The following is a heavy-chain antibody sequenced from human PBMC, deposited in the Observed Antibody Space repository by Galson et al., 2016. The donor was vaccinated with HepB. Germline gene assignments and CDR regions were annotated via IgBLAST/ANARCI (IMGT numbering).Heavy chain of an antibody. J-gene: IGHJ2*01. CDR2: ADHRGNS. CDR3: AKNGPAHSGGWYFGL. D-gene: IGHD6-25*01. Sequence: SETLSLTCAVSGASVSSDTWWSWVRQPPQKGLEWIAEADHRGNSNYNPALKTRVIISLDSSKNEISLKLTSVTAADTAVYYCAKNGPAHSGGWYFGLWGRGTPVTVSS. CDR1: GASVSSDTW. V-gene: IGHV4-4*02.